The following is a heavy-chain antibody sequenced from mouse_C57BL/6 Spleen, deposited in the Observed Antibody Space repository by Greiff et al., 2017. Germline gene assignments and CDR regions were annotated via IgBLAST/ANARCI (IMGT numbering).Heavy chain of an antibody. CDR3: TRRIYDGYEGFAMDY. CDR1: GYTFTDYE. Sequence: QVQLQQSGAELVRPGASVTLSCKASGYTFTDYEMHWVKQTPVHGLEWIGAIDPETGGTAYNQKFKGKAILTADKSSSTAYMELRSLTSEDSAVYYCTRRIYDGYEGFAMDYWGQGTSVTVSS. J-gene: IGHJ4*01. CDR2: IDPETGGT. V-gene: IGHV1-15*01. D-gene: IGHD2-2*01.